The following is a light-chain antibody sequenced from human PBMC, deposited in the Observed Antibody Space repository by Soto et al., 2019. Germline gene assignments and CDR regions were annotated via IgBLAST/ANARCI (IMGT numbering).Light chain of an antibody. Sequence: DIQMTQSPSSLSASVGDTVTITCRASQDIRNDLDWFQQRPGKAPKLLIYEASTLQSGVPSRFSGSGSGTEFTLTISGLLPEDFAAYHCQQLYTLPFTFGQGTRLEI. CDR1: QDIRND. CDR2: EAS. CDR3: QQLYTLPFT. V-gene: IGKV1-17*01. J-gene: IGKJ5*01.